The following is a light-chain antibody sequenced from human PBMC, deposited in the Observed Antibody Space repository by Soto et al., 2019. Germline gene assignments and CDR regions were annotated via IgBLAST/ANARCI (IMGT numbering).Light chain of an antibody. Sequence: IVLTLYPTRLSVSPGERATLSCRASQSVSSNLAWYQQKRGQAPRLLIFDASTRATGIPARFSGSGSWTDFTLTISRLETEDFAVYYCQQYFRSGPFGPGTK. CDR3: QQYFRSGP. CDR1: QSVSSN. J-gene: IGKJ1*01. V-gene: IGKV3D-15*01. CDR2: DAS.